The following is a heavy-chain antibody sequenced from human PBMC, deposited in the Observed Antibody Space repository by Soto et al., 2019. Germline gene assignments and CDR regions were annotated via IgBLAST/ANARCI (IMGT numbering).Heavy chain of an antibody. CDR1: GGSVSSGSYY. CDR2: IYYSGST. Sequence: SETLSLTCTVSGGSVSSGSYYWSWIRQPPGKGLEWIGYIYYSGSTNYNPSLKSRVTISVDTSKNQFSLKLSSVTAADTAVYYCARGPLVVGATEAAFDIWGQGTMVTVSS. V-gene: IGHV4-61*01. CDR3: ARGPLVVGATEAAFDI. J-gene: IGHJ3*02. D-gene: IGHD1-26*01.